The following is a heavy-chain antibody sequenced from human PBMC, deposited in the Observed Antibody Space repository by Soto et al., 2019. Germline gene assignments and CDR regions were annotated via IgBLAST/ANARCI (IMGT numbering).Heavy chain of an antibody. J-gene: IGHJ3*02. D-gene: IGHD3-3*01. CDR1: GGSFSGYY. CDR2: INHSGST. Sequence: SETLSLTCAVYGGSFSGYYWSWIRQPPGKGLEWIGEINHSGSTNYNPSLKSRVIISVDTSKNQFSLKLSSVTAADTAVYYCAREIFGVVRDAFDIWGQGTMVTVSS. V-gene: IGHV4-34*01. CDR3: AREIFGVVRDAFDI.